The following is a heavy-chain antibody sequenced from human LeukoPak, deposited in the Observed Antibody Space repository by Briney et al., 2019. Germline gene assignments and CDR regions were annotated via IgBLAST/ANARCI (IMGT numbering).Heavy chain of an antibody. J-gene: IGHJ4*02. D-gene: IGHD6-19*01. CDR2: ISWDGGST. CDR3: ARDLRYSSGWYY. CDR1: GFTFDDYT. Sequence: GGSLRLSCAASGFTFDDYTMHWVRQAPGKGLEWVSLISWDGGSTYYADSVKGRFTISRDNAKNSLYLQMNSLRAEDTAVYYCARDLRYSSGWYYWGQGTLVTVSS. V-gene: IGHV3-43*01.